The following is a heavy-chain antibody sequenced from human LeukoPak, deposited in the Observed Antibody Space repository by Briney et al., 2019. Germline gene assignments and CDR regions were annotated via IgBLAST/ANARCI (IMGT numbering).Heavy chain of an antibody. J-gene: IGHJ5*02. V-gene: IGHV1-18*01. CDR1: GYTFTSYG. CDR2: ISAYNGNT. Sequence: ASVKVSCKASGYTFTSYGISWVRQAPGQGLEWMGWISAYNGNTNYAQKLQGRVTMTTDTSTSTAYLELRSLRSDDTAVYYCARLFSYCSSTSCLFDWFDPWGQGTLVTVSS. D-gene: IGHD2-2*01. CDR3: ARLFSYCSSTSCLFDWFDP.